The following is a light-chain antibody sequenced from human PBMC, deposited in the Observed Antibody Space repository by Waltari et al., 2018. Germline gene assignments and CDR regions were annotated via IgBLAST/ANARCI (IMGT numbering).Light chain of an antibody. V-gene: IGKV3-20*01. CDR1: QSVSSSY. CDR2: GAS. J-gene: IGKJ1*01. Sequence: EIVXXQSPGTLSLSPXERATLXCRASQSVSSSYLAWYQQKPGQAPRLLIHGASSRATGIPXXXSGSGXXTDFTLTXXRLEPEDXAVYXCQQYGSSPKTXGXGTKVEXX. CDR3: QQYGSSPKT.